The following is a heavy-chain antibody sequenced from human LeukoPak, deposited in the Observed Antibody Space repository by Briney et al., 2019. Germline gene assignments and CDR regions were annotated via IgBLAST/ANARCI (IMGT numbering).Heavy chain of an antibody. D-gene: IGHD6-19*01. J-gene: IGHJ3*02. V-gene: IGHV4-39*01. CDR1: GGSISSSSYY. CDR3: ARHEYSSGWYPAVDAFDI. CDR2: IYYSGST. Sequence: SETLSLTCTVSGGSISSSSYYWGWIRQPPGKGLEWIGSIYYSGSTYYNPSLKSRVTISVDTSKNQFSLKLSSVTAADTAVYYCARHEYSSGWYPAVDAFDIWGQGTMVTVSS.